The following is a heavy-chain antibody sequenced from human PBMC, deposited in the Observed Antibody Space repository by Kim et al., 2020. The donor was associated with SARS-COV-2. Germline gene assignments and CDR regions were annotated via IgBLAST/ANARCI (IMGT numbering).Heavy chain of an antibody. V-gene: IGHV3-23*01. Sequence: GGSLRLSCEASGFTFSNYAMTWVRQAPGKGLEWVSGIDTSGGNTFYAEDVKGRFAISRDNSRNTLNLQMNSLRAEDTAIYYCAKDRDLWSGYYHGMDVWG. CDR3: AKDRDLWSGYYHGMDV. CDR1: GFTFSNYA. J-gene: IGHJ6*01. D-gene: IGHD3-3*01. CDR2: IDTSGGNT.